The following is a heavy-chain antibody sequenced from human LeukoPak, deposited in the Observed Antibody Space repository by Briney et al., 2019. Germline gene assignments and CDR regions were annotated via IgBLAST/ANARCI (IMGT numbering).Heavy chain of an antibody. CDR2: INTNTGNP. Sequence: ASVKVSCKASGYTFTSYAVNWVRQAPGQGLEWMGWINTNTGNPTHAQGFTGRFVFSLDTSVSTAYLQISSLKAEDTAVYYCARGKYYYDSSGYYLAAEVDYWGQGTLVTVSS. V-gene: IGHV7-4-1*02. CDR3: ARGKYYYDSSGYYLAAEVDY. CDR1: GYTFTSYA. D-gene: IGHD3-22*01. J-gene: IGHJ4*02.